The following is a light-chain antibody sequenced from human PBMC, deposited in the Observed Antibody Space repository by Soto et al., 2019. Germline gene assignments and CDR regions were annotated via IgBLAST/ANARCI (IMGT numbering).Light chain of an antibody. Sequence: EIVLTQSPGTLSLSPGEGATLSCRASQSVSSNYLAWYQQKPGQAPRLLIYGASSRATGIPDRVSGSGSGTDFTLSISRLEPEDFAVYYCQQYGSSPWTFGQGTKVETK. J-gene: IGKJ1*01. CDR1: QSVSSNY. CDR2: GAS. V-gene: IGKV3-20*01. CDR3: QQYGSSPWT.